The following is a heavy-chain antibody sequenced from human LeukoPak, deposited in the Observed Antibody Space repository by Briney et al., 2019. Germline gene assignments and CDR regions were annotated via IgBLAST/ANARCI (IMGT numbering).Heavy chain of an antibody. CDR2: IHDSGRT. V-gene: IGHV4-59*08. Sequence: SETLSLTCTVSGGSISSNYWSWIRQPPGKGLEWIGYIHDSGRTNYNPSLKSRVTISVDTSKNQFSLKLSSVTAADTAVYYCASTTGDYWGQGTLVTVFS. D-gene: IGHD4-17*01. J-gene: IGHJ4*02. CDR1: GGSISSNY. CDR3: ASTTGDY.